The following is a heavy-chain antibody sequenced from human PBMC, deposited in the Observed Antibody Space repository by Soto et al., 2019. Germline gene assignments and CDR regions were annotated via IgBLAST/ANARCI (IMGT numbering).Heavy chain of an antibody. CDR3: ARIYDSSGYSLDY. D-gene: IGHD3-22*01. CDR1: GGAFSSYA. V-gene: IGHV1-69*13. CDR2: SIPIFGTA. Sequence: GASVKVSCKASGGAFSSYAISWVRQAPGQGLEWMGGSIPIFGTANYAQKFQGRVTITADESTSTAYMELSSLRSEDTAVYYCARIYDSSGYSLDYWGQGTLVTVSS. J-gene: IGHJ4*02.